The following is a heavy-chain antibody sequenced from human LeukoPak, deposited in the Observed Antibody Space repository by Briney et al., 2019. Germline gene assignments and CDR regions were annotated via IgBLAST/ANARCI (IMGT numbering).Heavy chain of an antibody. CDR1: GFTFSSYA. V-gene: IGHV3-23*01. CDR2: IRGSGGST. J-gene: IGHJ6*02. CDR3: ARYCTGGTCSVPYYGMDV. D-gene: IGHD2-15*01. Sequence: GGSLRLSCAASGFTFSSYAMSWVRQAPGKGLQWVSTIRGSGGSTYYADSVKGRFTISRDNSKNTLYLQMNSLRAEEDTAIYYCARYCTGGTCSVPYYGMDVWGQGTTVTVSS.